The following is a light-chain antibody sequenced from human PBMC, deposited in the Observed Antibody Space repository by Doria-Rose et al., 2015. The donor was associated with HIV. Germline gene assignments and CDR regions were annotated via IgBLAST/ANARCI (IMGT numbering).Light chain of an antibody. V-gene: IGKV3-20*01. CDR2: DGS. CDR1: QSFSSTY. CDR3: HQYGTSWA. Sequence: TQSPGTLPLSPGERATLSCRASQSFSSTYLAWYQQKPGQAPSLLIYDGSTRATGIPDRFSASGSGTDFTLTINRLEPEDFALYYSHQYGTSWAFGQGTKVEI. J-gene: IGKJ1*01.